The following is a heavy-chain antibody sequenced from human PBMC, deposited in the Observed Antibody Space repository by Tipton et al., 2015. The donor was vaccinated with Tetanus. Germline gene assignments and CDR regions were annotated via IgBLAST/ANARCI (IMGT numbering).Heavy chain of an antibody. J-gene: IGHJ6*02. V-gene: IGHV1-2*02. CDR2: IDPNSGGT. D-gene: IGHD3-22*01. CDR1: GYTFTGYY. Sequence: QLVQSGAEVKKPGASVKVSCKASGYTFTGYYMYWVRQAPGQGLEWMGWIDPNSGGTVYAQKFQGRVTMTRDTSSSSAYMELRGLRSDDTAVYYCARDRGDYIYYGMDVWGPGTTVTVS. CDR3: ARDRGDYIYYGMDV.